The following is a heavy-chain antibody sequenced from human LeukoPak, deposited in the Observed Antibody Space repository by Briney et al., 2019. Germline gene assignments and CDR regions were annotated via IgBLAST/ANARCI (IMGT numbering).Heavy chain of an antibody. J-gene: IGHJ6*03. CDR3: ASTYGDYDQYYYYMDV. Sequence: SETLSLTCTVSGYSISSGYYWGWIRQPPGKGLEWIGSTYHSGSTYYNPSLKSRVTISADTSKNQFSLKLSSVTAADTAVYYCASTYGDYDQYYYYMDVWGKGTTVTVSS. CDR2: TYHSGST. V-gene: IGHV4-38-2*02. CDR1: GYSISSGYY. D-gene: IGHD4-17*01.